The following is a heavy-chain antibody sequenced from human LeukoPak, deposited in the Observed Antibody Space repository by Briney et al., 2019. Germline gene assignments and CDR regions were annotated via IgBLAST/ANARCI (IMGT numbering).Heavy chain of an antibody. V-gene: IGHV4-30-2*01. J-gene: IGHJ5*02. CDR2: IYHCGST. Sequence: SDTVSLTCAVSVGSLSSGGYSWSWIWQPPGKGLEWIGYIYHCGSTYYNPSLKSRDTISVDRSKNQFSLKLSSVTAADTAVYCCARDFDEGGWFDPGGQGPVDSVSS. CDR1: VGSLSSGGYS. D-gene: IGHD3-9*01. CDR3: ARDFDEGGWFDP.